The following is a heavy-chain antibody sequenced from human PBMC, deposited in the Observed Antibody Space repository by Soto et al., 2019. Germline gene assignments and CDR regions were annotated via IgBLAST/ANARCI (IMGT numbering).Heavy chain of an antibody. J-gene: IGHJ6*03. CDR3: ALYYDFWSGLFPHYYMDV. V-gene: IGHV4-31*03. D-gene: IGHD3-3*01. CDR2: IYYSGST. CDR1: GGSISSGGYY. Sequence: SETLSLTCTVSGGSISSGGYYWSWIRQHPGKGLEWIGYIYYSGSTYYNPSLKSRVTISVDTSKNQFSLKLSSVTAADTAVYYCALYYDFWSGLFPHYYMDVWGKGTTVTVSS.